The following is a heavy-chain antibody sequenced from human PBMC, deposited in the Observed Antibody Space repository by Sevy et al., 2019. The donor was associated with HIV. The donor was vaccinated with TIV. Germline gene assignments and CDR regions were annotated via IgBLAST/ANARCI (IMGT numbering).Heavy chain of an antibody. Sequence: GGSLRLSCAASGFTFSDHYVDWVRQAPGKGLEWIGRIRNRPNSYTTEYAASVEGRFTISRDDSRNSLYLQMNSLKTKDSAGYYCVRGPNCGVGGCQQISPYCLDVWGKGATVTVSS. CDR1: GFTFSDHY. D-gene: IGHD2-21*01. CDR3: VRGPNCGVGGCQQISPYCLDV. CDR2: IRNRPNSYTT. V-gene: IGHV3-72*01. J-gene: IGHJ6*03.